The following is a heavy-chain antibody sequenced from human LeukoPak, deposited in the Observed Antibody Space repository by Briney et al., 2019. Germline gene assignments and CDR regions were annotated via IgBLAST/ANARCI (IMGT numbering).Heavy chain of an antibody. V-gene: IGHV4-38-2*02. CDR3: AREGYGDYVIYYYYYMDV. CDR2: IYHSGST. Sequence: SETLSLTCTVSGYSISSGYYWGWIRQPPGKGLEWIGSIYHSGSTYYNPSLKSRVTISVDTSKNQFSLKLSSVTAADTAVYYCAREGYGDYVIYYYYYMDVWGKGTTVTVSS. CDR1: GYSISSGYY. D-gene: IGHD4-17*01. J-gene: IGHJ6*03.